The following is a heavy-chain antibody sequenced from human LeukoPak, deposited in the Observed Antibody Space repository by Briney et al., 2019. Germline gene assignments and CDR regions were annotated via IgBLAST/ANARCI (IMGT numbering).Heavy chain of an antibody. D-gene: IGHD2-21*01. Sequence: GGSLRLSCAASGFTFSSYAMSWVRQAPGKGLEWVSGNSGSGVTTYYADSVKGRFTISRDNSKNTLYLQMNSLGAEDTAVYYCAKNSHISFTPYYFDYWGQGALVTVSS. V-gene: IGHV3-23*01. CDR1: GFTFSSYA. J-gene: IGHJ4*02. CDR2: NSGSGVTT. CDR3: AKNSHISFTPYYFDY.